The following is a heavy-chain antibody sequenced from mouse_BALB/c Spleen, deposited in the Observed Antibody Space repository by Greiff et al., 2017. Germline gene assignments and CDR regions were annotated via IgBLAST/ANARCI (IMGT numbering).Heavy chain of an antibody. CDR3: ARQYGNYEDAMDY. CDR1: GYTFTDYA. J-gene: IGHJ4*01. V-gene: IGHV1-67*01. CDR2: ISIYYDNT. D-gene: IGHD2-10*02. Sequence: QVHVKQSGPELVRPGESVKISCKGSGYTFTDYAMHWVKQSHAKSLEWIGVISIYYDNTNYNQKFKGKATMTVDKSSSTAYMELARLTSEDSAIYYCARQYGNYEDAMDYWGQGTSVTVPS.